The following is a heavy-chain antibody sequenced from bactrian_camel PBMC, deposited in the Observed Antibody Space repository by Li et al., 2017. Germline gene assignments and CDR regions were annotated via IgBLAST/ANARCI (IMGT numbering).Heavy chain of an antibody. CDR2: IEGGYSDT. J-gene: IGHJ4*01. V-gene: IGHV3S40*01. Sequence: DVQLVESGGGLVQPGGSLGLSCAASGFSFSDSHMNWVRQVPGKGLEWVSTIEGGYSDTYYPDSVKGRFTISRDNAKNMVYLQMNSLKSEDTALYYCAVRYGLGAKRGGYNYWGQGTQVTVS. CDR1: GFSFSDSH. CDR3: AVRYGLGAKRGGYNY. D-gene: IGHD3*01.